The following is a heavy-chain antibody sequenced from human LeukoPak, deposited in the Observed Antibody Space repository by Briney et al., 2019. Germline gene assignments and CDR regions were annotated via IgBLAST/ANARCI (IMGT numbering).Heavy chain of an antibody. Sequence: SETLSLTCAGYGGSFSGYYWSWIRQPPGKGLEWVGEINHSGGTNYNPSLPSRGTISVDTYKSQFSLKLSSVTAANTAVYYCARSKVPATGNWFDPWGQGTLVTVSS. CDR3: ARSKVPATGNWFDP. CDR2: INHSGGT. CDR1: GGSFSGYY. D-gene: IGHD2-21*02. V-gene: IGHV4-34*01. J-gene: IGHJ5*02.